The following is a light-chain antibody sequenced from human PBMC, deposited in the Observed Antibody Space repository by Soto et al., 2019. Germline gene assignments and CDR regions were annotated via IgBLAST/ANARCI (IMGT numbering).Light chain of an antibody. J-gene: IGKJ4*01. CDR2: GAS. CDR3: QKYNSAPLT. V-gene: IGKV3-15*01. CDR1: QTINNN. Sequence: VMTQAPATLSVSPWERATLSCRASQTINNNVAWYQLKDGQVPRLVIYGASTRATDIPARFSGSGSGTEFTLTISSLQSEDVAAYYCQKYNSAPLTFGGGTKVDIK.